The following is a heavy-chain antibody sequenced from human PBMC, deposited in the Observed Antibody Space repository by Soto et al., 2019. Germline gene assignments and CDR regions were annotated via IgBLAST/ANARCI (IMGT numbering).Heavy chain of an antibody. CDR3: ARGNNYGPGDYYYYAMDV. CDR1: GFTFSNYA. J-gene: IGHJ6*02. Sequence: PGGSLRLSCAASGFTFSNYAVTWVRQAPGKGLEWVSTISGSGGSTYYADSVKGRFTISRDNSKNTLYLQMNSLRAEDTAVYYCARGNNYGPGDYYYYAMDVWGQGTTVTVSS. CDR2: ISGSGGST. D-gene: IGHD4-17*01. V-gene: IGHV3-23*01.